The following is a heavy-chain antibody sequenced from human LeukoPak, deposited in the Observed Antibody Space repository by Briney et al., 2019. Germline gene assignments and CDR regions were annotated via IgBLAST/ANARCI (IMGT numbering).Heavy chain of an antibody. Sequence: SETLSLTCSVSGGSISNYYWSWIRQPPGKRLEWVGYIYYTGDTNYNPSLQSRVTISVDTSKSQFSLKLSSVTAADSAVYYCARGVGATHAYFYYGMDVWGHGTTVTVSS. CDR1: GGSISNYY. D-gene: IGHD1-26*01. CDR2: IYYTGDT. J-gene: IGHJ6*02. V-gene: IGHV4-59*01. CDR3: ARGVGATHAYFYYGMDV.